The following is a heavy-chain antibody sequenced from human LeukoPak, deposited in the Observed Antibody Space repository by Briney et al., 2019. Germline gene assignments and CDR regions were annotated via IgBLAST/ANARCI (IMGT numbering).Heavy chain of an antibody. CDR2: IIPIFGTA. CDR1: GGTFSSYA. CDR3: ARDTYYYDSSGYYTGLPSDY. V-gene: IGHV1-69*05. J-gene: IGHJ4*02. Sequence: SVKVSCKASGGTFSSYAISWVRQAPGQGLEWMGGIIPIFGTANYAQKFQGRVTITTDESTSTAYMELSSLRSEDTAVYYCARDTYYYDSSGYYTGLPSDYWGQGTLATVSS. D-gene: IGHD3-22*01.